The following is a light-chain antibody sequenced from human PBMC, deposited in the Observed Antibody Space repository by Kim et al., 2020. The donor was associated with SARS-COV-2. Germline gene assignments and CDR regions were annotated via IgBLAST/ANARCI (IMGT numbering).Light chain of an antibody. J-gene: IGLJ1*01. CDR3: QAWDSSTYV. Sequence: SVCTGQTASITCSGDKLGDKYASWYQQKSGQSPVLVIYQDNKRPSGIPERFSGSNSGNTATLTISGTQAMDEADYYCQAWDSSTYVFGPGTKVTVL. CDR2: QDN. CDR1: KLGDKY. V-gene: IGLV3-1*01.